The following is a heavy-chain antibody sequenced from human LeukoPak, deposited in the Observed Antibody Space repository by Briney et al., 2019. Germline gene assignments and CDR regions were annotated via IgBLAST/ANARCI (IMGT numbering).Heavy chain of an antibody. CDR3: ARANGWFGESPLDY. CDR1: GGTFSSYA. CDR2: ISAYNGNT. D-gene: IGHD3-10*01. Sequence: GASVKVSCKASGGTFSSYAISWVRQAPGQGLEWMGWISAYNGNTNYAQKLQGRVTMTTDTSTSTAYMELRSLRSDDTAVYYCARANGWFGESPLDYWGQGTLVTVSS. V-gene: IGHV1-18*01. J-gene: IGHJ4*02.